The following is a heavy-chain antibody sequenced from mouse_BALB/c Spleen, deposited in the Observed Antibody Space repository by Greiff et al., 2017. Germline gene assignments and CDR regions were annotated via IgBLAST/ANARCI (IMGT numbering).Heavy chain of an antibody. CDR1: GFTFSSYY. D-gene: IGHD1-2*01. Sequence: EVHLVESGGGLVKLGGSLKLSCAASGFTFSSYYMSWVRQTPEKRLELVAAINSNGGSTYYPDTVKGRFTISRDNAKNTLYLQMSSLKSEDTALYYCARHAYGPSWFAYWGQGTLVTVSA. J-gene: IGHJ3*01. CDR3: ARHAYGPSWFAY. V-gene: IGHV5-6-2*01. CDR2: INSNGGST.